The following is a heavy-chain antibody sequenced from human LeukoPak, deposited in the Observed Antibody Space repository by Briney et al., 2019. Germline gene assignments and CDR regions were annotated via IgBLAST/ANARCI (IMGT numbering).Heavy chain of an antibody. CDR3: ARDIAVAGIDY. D-gene: IGHD6-19*01. CDR1: GGTFSSYA. Sequence: GASVKVSCKASGGTFSSYAISWVRQAPGQGLEWMGRIIPIFGTANYAQKFQGTVTITTDESTSTAYMELSSLRSEDTAVYYCARDIAVAGIDYWGQGTLVTVSS. J-gene: IGHJ4*02. CDR2: IIPIFGTA. V-gene: IGHV1-69*05.